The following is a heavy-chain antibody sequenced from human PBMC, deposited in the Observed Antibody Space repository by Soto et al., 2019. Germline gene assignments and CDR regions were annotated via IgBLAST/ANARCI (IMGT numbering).Heavy chain of an antibody. CDR2: IIPILGIA. D-gene: IGHD4-17*01. CDR3: ATPSDKTTAVTPWVFDY. Sequence: QVQLVQSGAEVKKPGSSVKVSCKASGGTFSSYTISWVRQAPGQGLEWMGRIIPILGIANYAQKFQGRVTITADISTSTAYMELSSLRSEDTAVYYCATPSDKTTAVTPWVFDYWGQGTLVTVSS. V-gene: IGHV1-69*02. J-gene: IGHJ4*02. CDR1: GGTFSSYT.